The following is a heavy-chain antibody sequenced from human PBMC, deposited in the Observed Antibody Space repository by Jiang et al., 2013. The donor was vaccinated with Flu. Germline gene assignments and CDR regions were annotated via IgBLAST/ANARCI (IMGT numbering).Heavy chain of an antibody. CDR1: FSSYS. D-gene: IGHD2-15*01. CDR3: ASLGYCSGGSCYSVFDY. V-gene: IGHV3-21*01. Sequence: FSSYSTELGRQAPGKGLEWVSSISSSSSYIYYADSVKGRFTISRDNAKNSLYLQMNSLRAEDTAVYYCASLGYCSGGSCYSVFDYWGQGTLVTVSS. CDR2: ISSSSSYI. J-gene: IGHJ4*02.